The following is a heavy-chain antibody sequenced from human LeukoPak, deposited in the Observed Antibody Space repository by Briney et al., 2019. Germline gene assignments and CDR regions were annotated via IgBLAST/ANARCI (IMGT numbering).Heavy chain of an antibody. CDR2: ISGSGGSI. CDR3: AKDSRTAYDPSWLYYFDH. V-gene: IGHV3-23*01. Sequence: GGSLRLSCAASGFAFNTYGMSWVRQAPGKGLEWVSGISGSGGSIYYADSVKGRFTISRDNSKNTLYLEMNSLGVDDTAVYYRAKDSRTAYDPSWLYYFDHWGQGTLVTVSS. D-gene: IGHD2-2*01. CDR1: GFAFNTYG. J-gene: IGHJ4*02.